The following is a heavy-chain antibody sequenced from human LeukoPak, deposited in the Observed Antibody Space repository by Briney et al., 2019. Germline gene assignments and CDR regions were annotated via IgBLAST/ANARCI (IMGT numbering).Heavy chain of an antibody. D-gene: IGHD2-2*01. Sequence: HSETLCLTRTLSGGSISRYYWSCIRQPAGKGLEWMGRIYTSGSTNYNTSLKSRVTMSVGTSNNQFSLKLSFVTPADTAVYYCARAPRSASWWYSFDYWGQGTLVTVSS. V-gene: IGHV4-4*07. CDR1: GGSISRYY. CDR2: IYTSGST. J-gene: IGHJ4*02. CDR3: ARAPRSASWWYSFDY.